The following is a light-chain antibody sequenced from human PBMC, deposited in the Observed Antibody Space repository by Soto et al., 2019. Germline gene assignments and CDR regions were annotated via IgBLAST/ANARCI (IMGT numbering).Light chain of an antibody. CDR2: EVN. CDR1: STDSRHYKD. J-gene: IGLJ2*01. Sequence: QSALTQPPSVSGSPGQSVTISCAGTSTDSRHYKDVSWYQQRPGNAPKLIIFEVNKRPSGVPDRFSGSKSGNTTSLSVSGLLAEDEADYFCSSYAGSDNVLFGGGTKLTVL. CDR3: SSYAGSDNVL. V-gene: IGLV2-8*01.